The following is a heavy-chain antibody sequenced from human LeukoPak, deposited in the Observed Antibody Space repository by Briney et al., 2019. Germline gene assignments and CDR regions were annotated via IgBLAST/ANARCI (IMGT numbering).Heavy chain of an antibody. Sequence: PSETLSLTCTVSGGSISSYYWSWIRQPAGKGLEWIGRIYTSGSTNYNPSLKSRVTMSVDTSKNQFSLKLSSVTAADTAVYYCAREPYYDFWSGYYRARVYYYYGMDVWGQGTTVTVSS. J-gene: IGHJ6*02. CDR3: AREPYYDFWSGYYRARVYYYYGMDV. CDR2: IYTSGST. D-gene: IGHD3-3*01. CDR1: GGSISSYY. V-gene: IGHV4-4*07.